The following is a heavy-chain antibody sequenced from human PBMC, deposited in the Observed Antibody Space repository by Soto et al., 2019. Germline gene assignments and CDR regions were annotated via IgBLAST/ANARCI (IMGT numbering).Heavy chain of an antibody. CDR1: GFTLSTYA. V-gene: IGHV3-23*01. J-gene: IGHJ4*02. CDR3: ARSFYSGFDYGHFDY. D-gene: IGHD5-12*01. CDR2: IGGRDGRT. Sequence: EVQLLESGGGLVQPGGSLRLSCAGSGFTLSTYAMSWVRQAPGKGLEWVSAIGGRDGRTYYADSVKGRFTVSRDNSKTTLYLQMNTLRAADTAIYYCARSFYSGFDYGHFDYWGQGTLVTVSS.